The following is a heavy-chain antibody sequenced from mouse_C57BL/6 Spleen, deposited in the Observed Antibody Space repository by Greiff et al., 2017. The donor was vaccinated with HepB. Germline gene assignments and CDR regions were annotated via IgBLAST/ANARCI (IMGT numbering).Heavy chain of an antibody. Sequence: QVQLQQPGAELVKPGASVKVSCKASGYTFTSYWMHWVKQRPGQGLEWIGRIHPSDSDTNYNQKFKGKATLTVDKSSSTAYMQLSSLTSEDSAVYYCAIPNSYGSRRDWCFDVWGTGTTVTVSS. CDR1: GYTFTSYW. D-gene: IGHD1-1*01. V-gene: IGHV1-74*01. CDR3: AIPNSYGSRRDWCFDV. J-gene: IGHJ1*03. CDR2: IHPSDSDT.